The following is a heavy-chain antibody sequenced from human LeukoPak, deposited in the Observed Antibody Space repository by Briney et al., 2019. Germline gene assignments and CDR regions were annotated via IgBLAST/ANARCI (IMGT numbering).Heavy chain of an antibody. Sequence: GRSLRLSCAASGFTFSSYWMSWVRQAPGKGLEWVANIKQDGSEKYYVDSVKGRFTISRDNAKNSLYLQMNSLRAEDTAVYYCARTYYDFWSGYFDLFDYWGQGTLVTVSS. J-gene: IGHJ4*02. CDR1: GFTFSSYW. CDR2: IKQDGSEK. V-gene: IGHV3-7*01. D-gene: IGHD3-3*01. CDR3: ARTYYDFWSGYFDLFDY.